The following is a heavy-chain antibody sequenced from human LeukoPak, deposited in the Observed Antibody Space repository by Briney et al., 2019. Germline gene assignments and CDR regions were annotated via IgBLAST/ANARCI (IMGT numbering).Heavy chain of an antibody. CDR2: ISAYNGNT. CDR1: GYTFTSYG. Sequence: GASVKVSCKASGYTFTSYGISWVRQAPGQGLEWMGWISAYNGNTNYAQKLQGRVTMTTDTSTSTAYMELRSLRSDDTAVYYCARNRVSDSGSYYGYFDCWGQGTLVTVSS. J-gene: IGHJ4*02. D-gene: IGHD1-26*01. V-gene: IGHV1-18*01. CDR3: ARNRVSDSGSYYGYFDC.